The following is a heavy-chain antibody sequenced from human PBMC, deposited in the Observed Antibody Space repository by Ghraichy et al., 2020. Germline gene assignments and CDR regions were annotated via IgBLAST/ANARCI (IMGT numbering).Heavy chain of an antibody. J-gene: IGHJ4*02. D-gene: IGHD2-2*02. Sequence: SETLSLTCAVYGGSFSGYYWSWIRQPPGKGLEWIGEINHSGSTNYNPSLKSRVTISVDTSKNQFSLKLSSVTAADTAVYYCARAQTNSVPADRPYFDYWGQGTLVTVSS. V-gene: IGHV4-34*01. CDR1: GGSFSGYY. CDR3: ARAQTNSVPADRPYFDY. CDR2: INHSGST.